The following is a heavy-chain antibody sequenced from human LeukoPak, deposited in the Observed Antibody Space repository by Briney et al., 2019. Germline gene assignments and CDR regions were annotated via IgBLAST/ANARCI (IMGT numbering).Heavy chain of an antibody. CDR1: GFTFSSYA. J-gene: IGHJ4*02. V-gene: IGHV3-30-3*01. CDR2: ISYDGSNS. CDR3: AGGWGSMAAYYFGY. D-gene: IGHD2/OR15-2a*01. Sequence: GGSLRLSCAASGFTFSSYAMHWVRQAPGKGLEWVAVISYDGSNSYYADSVRGRFTVSRDNSKNTLYLQVSSLTAEDTAVYYCAGGWGSMAAYYFGYWGQGTLVTVSS.